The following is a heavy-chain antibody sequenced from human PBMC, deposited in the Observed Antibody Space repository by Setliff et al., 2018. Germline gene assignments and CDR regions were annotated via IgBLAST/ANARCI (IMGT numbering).Heavy chain of an antibody. J-gene: IGHJ6*03. CDR3: AKMAGYCSSTSCSYYFYMDV. D-gene: IGHD2-2*01. CDR2: INWDGRST. Sequence: PGGSLRLSCAASGFNFKGHGMNWVRQAPGKGLEWVSTINWDGRSTGYTDSVKGRFTISRDNSKNTLYLQMNSLRAEDTAVYYCAKMAGYCSSTSCSYYFYMDVWGKGTTVTVSS. V-gene: IGHV3-20*04. CDR1: GFNFKGHG.